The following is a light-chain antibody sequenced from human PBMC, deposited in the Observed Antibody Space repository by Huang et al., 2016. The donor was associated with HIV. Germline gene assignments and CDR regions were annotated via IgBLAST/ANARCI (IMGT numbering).Light chain of an antibody. J-gene: IGKJ1*01. Sequence: EIVLTQSPATLSVSPGERATLSCRARQSVGSALAWFQQKPGQAPRLLISGASTRATGIPARFSCSASGTEFTLTIRSLQSEDIAVYYCQQYEEGRTFGQGTKVEVK. CDR2: GAS. V-gene: IGKV3D-15*01. CDR1: QSVGSA. CDR3: QQYEEGRT.